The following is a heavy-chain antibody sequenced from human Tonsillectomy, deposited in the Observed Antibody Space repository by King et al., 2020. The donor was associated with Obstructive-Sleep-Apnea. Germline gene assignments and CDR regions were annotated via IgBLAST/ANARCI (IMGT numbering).Heavy chain of an antibody. Sequence: VQLVESGGGLVQPGGSLRLSCAASGFTVSGNYMNWVRQAPGKGLEWVSVIFSGGSTYYADSVKGRFTISRHNSKNTLYLQMTSLRPDDTGVYYCAGSREAAGDIDYWGQGTLVTVSS. CDR3: AGSREAAGDIDY. J-gene: IGHJ4*02. V-gene: IGHV3-53*04. D-gene: IGHD3-10*01. CDR1: GFTVSGNY. CDR2: IFSGGST.